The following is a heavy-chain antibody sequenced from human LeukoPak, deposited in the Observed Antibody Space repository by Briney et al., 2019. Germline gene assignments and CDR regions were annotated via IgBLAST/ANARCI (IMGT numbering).Heavy chain of an antibody. J-gene: IGHJ4*02. V-gene: IGHV2-5*02. CDR2: IYWDDDK. CDR3: AQAYCGGSDCYDACEY. D-gene: IGHD2-21*01. Sequence: SGPTLVNPTQTLTLTCSCSGCSVRTNGVAVGWIRQPPGQALEWLALIYWDDDKRYKSSLQSRLTITKDTSKNQVALTMTDMDPVDTATYYCAQAYCGGSDCYDACEYWGQGTLVTVSS. CDR1: GCSVRTNGVA.